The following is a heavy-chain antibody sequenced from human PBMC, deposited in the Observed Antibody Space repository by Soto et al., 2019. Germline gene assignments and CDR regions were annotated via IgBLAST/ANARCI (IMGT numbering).Heavy chain of an antibody. CDR2: ISDSGKNT. CDR1: GFSFSTYD. V-gene: IGHV3-48*03. J-gene: IGHJ4*02. Sequence: PGGSLRLSCAASGFSFSTYDMNWVRQAPGKGLEWIPYISDSGKNTYYEDSVMGRFTISRDNAKNSLYLDMNYLRAEDTALYYCARNRYCNGGNCYRDLDCWGQGTQVTVSS. CDR3: ARNRYCNGGNCYRDLDC. D-gene: IGHD2-21*01.